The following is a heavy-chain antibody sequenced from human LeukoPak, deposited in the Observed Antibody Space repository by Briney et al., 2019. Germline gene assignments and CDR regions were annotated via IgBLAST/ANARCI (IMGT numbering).Heavy chain of an antibody. CDR2: ISSSGSTV. V-gene: IGHV3-48*03. CDR1: GFTFSNYE. CDR3: AGGIQLWLRYDY. Sequence: GGSLRLSCAASGFTFSNYEMNWVRQAPGKGLEWVSTISSSGSTVYYADSVKGRFTISRDNSKNTLYLQMNSLRAEDTALYYCAGGIQLWLRYDYWGQGTLVTVSS. J-gene: IGHJ4*02. D-gene: IGHD5-18*01.